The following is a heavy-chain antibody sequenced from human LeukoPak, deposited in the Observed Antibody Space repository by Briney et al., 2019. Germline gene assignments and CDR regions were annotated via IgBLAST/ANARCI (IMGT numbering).Heavy chain of an antibody. V-gene: IGHV1-46*01. CDR3: ARVGPLGYYYYYMDV. Sequence: ASVKVSCKASGYTFTSYYMHWVRQAPGQGLEWTGIINPSGGSTSYAQKFQGRVTMTRDMSTSTVYMELSSLRSEDTAVNYCARVGPLGYYYYYMDVWGKGTTVTVSS. CDR1: GYTFTSYY. CDR2: INPSGGST. J-gene: IGHJ6*03. D-gene: IGHD7-27*01.